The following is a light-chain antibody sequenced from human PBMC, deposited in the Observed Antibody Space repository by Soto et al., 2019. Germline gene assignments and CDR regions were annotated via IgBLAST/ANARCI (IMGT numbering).Light chain of an antibody. CDR2: EGS. CDR3: CSYAGGSPLSV. J-gene: IGLJ2*01. Sequence: QSALTQPASVSGSPGQSITISCTGTSSDVGSYNLVSWYQQHPGKAPKLMIYEGSKRPSGVSNRFSGSKSGNTASLTISGLQAEDEADYYCCSYAGGSPLSVFGGGTKLTVL. CDR1: SSDVGSYNL. V-gene: IGLV2-23*01.